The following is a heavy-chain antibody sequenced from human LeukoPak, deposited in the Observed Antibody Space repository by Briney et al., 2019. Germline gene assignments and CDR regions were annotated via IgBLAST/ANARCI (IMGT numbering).Heavy chain of an antibody. J-gene: IGHJ5*02. V-gene: IGHV3-23*01. CDR3: AKGLQVAAANWFDP. CDR2: ISGSGGST. Sequence: PGGSLRLSCAASGFTFSTYAMSWVRQAPGKGLEWVSAISGSGGSTCYADSVEGRFTISRDNSKNTLYLQMNSLRAEDTAVYYCAKGLQVAAANWFDPWGQGTLVTVSS. CDR1: GFTFSTYA. D-gene: IGHD6-13*01.